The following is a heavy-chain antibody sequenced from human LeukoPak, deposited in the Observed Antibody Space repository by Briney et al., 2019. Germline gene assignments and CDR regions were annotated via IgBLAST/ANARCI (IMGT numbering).Heavy chain of an antibody. CDR1: GGSFSGYY. Sequence: SETLSLTCAVYGGSFSGYYWSWIRQPPGKGLEWIGEIDHSGSTNYNPSLKSRVTISVDPSKNQFSLKLSSVTAADTAVYYCARHLTRSGYYYYLHVWGKGTTVTVSS. D-gene: IGHD3-10*01. CDR3: ARHLTRSGYYYYLHV. CDR2: IDHSGST. J-gene: IGHJ6*03. V-gene: IGHV4-34*01.